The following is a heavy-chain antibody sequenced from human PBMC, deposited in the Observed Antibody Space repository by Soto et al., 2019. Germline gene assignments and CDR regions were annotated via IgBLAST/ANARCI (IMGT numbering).Heavy chain of an antibody. V-gene: IGHV4-28*01. CDR3: ASRETQGPIDY. Sequence: QVQLQESGPGLVKPSDTLSLTCAVSGYSISSSNWWGWIRQPPGKGLEWIGYIYYSGTTYYHPSLKRRVTMPVDTSENPFSLKLTSVTAVDTAVDYWASRETQGPIDYWGQGTLLTVSS. CDR2: IYYSGTT. D-gene: IGHD1-26*01. J-gene: IGHJ4*02. CDR1: GYSISSSNW.